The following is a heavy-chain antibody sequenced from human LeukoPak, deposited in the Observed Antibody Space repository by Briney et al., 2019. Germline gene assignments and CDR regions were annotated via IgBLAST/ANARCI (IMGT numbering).Heavy chain of an antibody. V-gene: IGHV3-20*04. D-gene: IGHD3-22*01. Sequence: GGSLRLSCAASGFKFDDYGMSWVRQAPGKGLEWVCDINWNGAWTGYADSVKGRFTISRDNAKNSLYLQMNSLRAEDTALYYCAGYYYDSSRGFDLWGQGTLITVSA. CDR1: GFKFDDYG. CDR3: AGYYYDSSRGFDL. CDR2: INWNGAWT. J-gene: IGHJ5*02.